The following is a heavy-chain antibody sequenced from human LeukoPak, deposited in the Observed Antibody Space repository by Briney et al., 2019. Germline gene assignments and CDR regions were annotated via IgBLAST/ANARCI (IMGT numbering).Heavy chain of an antibody. CDR1: GASISSGGYY. J-gene: IGHJ5*02. CDR3: ARDQSPALDP. V-gene: IGHV4-31*03. CDR2: IYYTGST. Sequence: PSETLSLTCIVSGASISSGGYYWSWIRQHPGKGLEWIGYIYYTGSTYYNPSLKSRVTISVDTSKNQFSLKLSSVTAADTAVYYCARDQSPALDPWGQGTLVTVSS.